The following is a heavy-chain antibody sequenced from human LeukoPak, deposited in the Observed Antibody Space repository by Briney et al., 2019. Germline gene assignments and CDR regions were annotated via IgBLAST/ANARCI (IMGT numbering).Heavy chain of an antibody. V-gene: IGHV3-48*01. Sequence: LGGALLLSCTTSGFSFTNYAMNWVRQAPGKELEWLSYISGPGTTTKYADSVKGRFTISRDNDKNSLYLQMNSLRAEDTAVYYCARDWIWGQGTMVTVSS. CDR2: ISGPGTTT. J-gene: IGHJ3*02. CDR1: GFSFTNYA. CDR3: ARDWI.